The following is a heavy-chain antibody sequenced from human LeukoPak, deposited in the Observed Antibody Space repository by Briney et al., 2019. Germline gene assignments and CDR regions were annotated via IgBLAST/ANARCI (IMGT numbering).Heavy chain of an antibody. J-gene: IGHJ5*02. D-gene: IGHD2-21*01. V-gene: IGHV3-23*01. Sequence: GGSLRLSCAASGFTFSSYAMSWVRQAPGKGLEWVSAISGSGGSTYYADSAKGRFTISRDNSKNTVYLHMNSLRSEDTAVYYCAKDPYRVIVATGNYLDPWGQGTLVTVSS. CDR1: GFTFSSYA. CDR2: ISGSGGST. CDR3: AKDPYRVIVATGNYLDP.